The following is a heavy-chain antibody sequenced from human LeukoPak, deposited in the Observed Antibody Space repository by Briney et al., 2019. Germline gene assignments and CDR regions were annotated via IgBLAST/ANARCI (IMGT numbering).Heavy chain of an antibody. D-gene: IGHD7-27*01. V-gene: IGHV4-39*07. Sequence: SETLSLTCTVSGGSISSSSYYWGWIRQPPGKGLEWIGSIYYSGSTYYNPSLKTRVTISVETSKNQFSLKLSSVTAADTAAYYCARVPKLGTDYFDYWAREPWSPSPQ. CDR2: IYYSGST. CDR1: GGSISSSSYY. CDR3: ARVPKLGTDYFDY. J-gene: IGHJ4*02.